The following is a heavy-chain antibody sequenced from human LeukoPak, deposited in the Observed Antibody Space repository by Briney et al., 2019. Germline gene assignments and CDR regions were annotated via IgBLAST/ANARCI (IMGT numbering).Heavy chain of an antibody. CDR1: GFTFSTYW. J-gene: IGHJ4*02. Sequence: PGGSLRLSCAASGFTFSTYWVSWVRQAPGKGLEWVANINQNGSEKYFVDSVKGRFTISRDNAKNSLFVQMNSLRAEDTAMYYCVRKGYSGHERPFDYWGQGIRVTVSS. V-gene: IGHV3-7*04. D-gene: IGHD5-12*01. CDR3: VRKGYSGHERPFDY. CDR2: INQNGSEK.